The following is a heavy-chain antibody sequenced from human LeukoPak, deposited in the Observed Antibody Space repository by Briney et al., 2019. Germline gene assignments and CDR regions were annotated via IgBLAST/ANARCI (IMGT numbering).Heavy chain of an antibody. CDR1: GFSITRYW. Sequence: GGSLRLSCAASGFSITRYWMYWVRQAPGEGPGLVSRINTEGTIRTYADSVKGRFTISRDNAKNTLSLQMDSLRAEDTAVYFCTRRETYGYYFDFWGQGTLVTVSS. J-gene: IGHJ4*02. D-gene: IGHD2-2*03. V-gene: IGHV3-74*01. CDR3: TRRETYGYYFDF. CDR2: INTEGTIR.